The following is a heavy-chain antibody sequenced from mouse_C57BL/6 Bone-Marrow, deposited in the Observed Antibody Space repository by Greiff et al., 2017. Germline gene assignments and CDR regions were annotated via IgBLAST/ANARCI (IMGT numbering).Heavy chain of an antibody. V-gene: IGHV10-1*01. J-gene: IGHJ4*01. CDR1: GFSFNTYA. Sequence: EVQVVESGGGLVQPKGSLKLSCAASGFSFNTYAMNWVRQAPGKGLEWVARIRSKSNNYATYYADSVKDRFTISRDDSESMLYLQMNNLKTEDTAMYYCVRHFTTVGYAMDYWGQGTSVTVSS. CDR2: IRSKSNNYAT. CDR3: VRHFTTVGYAMDY. D-gene: IGHD1-1*01.